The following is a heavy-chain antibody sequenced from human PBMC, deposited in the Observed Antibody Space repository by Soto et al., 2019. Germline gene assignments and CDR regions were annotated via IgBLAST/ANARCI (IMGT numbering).Heavy chain of an antibody. CDR2: IYHSGST. CDR1: GGSISSGGYS. V-gene: IGHV4-30-2*01. CDR3: ARPSHSGTEHWFDP. J-gene: IGHJ5*02. D-gene: IGHD2-2*01. Sequence: SEPLSLTCAVSGGSISSGGYSWSWIRHPPGKGLEWIGYIYHSGSTYYNPSLKSRVTISVDRSKNQFSLKLSSVTASDTAMYYCARPSHSGTEHWFDPWGQGTLVTVSS.